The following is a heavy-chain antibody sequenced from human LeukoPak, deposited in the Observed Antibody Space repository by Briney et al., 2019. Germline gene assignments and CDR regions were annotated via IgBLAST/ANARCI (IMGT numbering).Heavy chain of an antibody. CDR3: ARGTYTAVDY. CDR1: GYSFTSYW. Sequence: GESLKISCKGSGYSFTSYWIGWVRQMPGKGLEWMGIIYPGDSDTRHSPSFQGQVTISADKSISTAYLQWSSLRAEDTAVYYCARGTYTAVDYWGQGTLVTVSS. V-gene: IGHV5-51*01. CDR2: IYPGDSDT. J-gene: IGHJ4*02. D-gene: IGHD5-18*01.